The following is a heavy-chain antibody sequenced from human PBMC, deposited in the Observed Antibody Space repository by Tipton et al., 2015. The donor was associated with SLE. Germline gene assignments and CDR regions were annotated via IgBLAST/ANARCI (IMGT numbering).Heavy chain of an antibody. Sequence: GSLRLSCTSSGFRFGDYAVSWVRQAPGKGLEWVSVIYVGGDTYYGDFVKGRFTISRDNSKNTLYLQLNGLRPEDTALYFCARRAVTNNWYFDLWGRGTLVTVSS. CDR3: ARRAVTNNWYFDL. CDR1: GFRFGDYA. CDR2: IYVGGDT. J-gene: IGHJ2*01. D-gene: IGHD4-17*01. V-gene: IGHV3-23*03.